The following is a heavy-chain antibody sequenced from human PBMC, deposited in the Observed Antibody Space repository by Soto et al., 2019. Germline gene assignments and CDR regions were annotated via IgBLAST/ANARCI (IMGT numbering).Heavy chain of an antibody. CDR1: GDSIGSYY. V-gene: IGHV4-59*01. Sequence: QVQLQESGPGLVKPSETLSLTCTVSGDSIGSYYWSWVWQPPGKGLEWIGYVYYSGSTSYNPSLKSRVSLSVDTSKNHFSLELTSVTAADTAVYYCARYCSSISCRFDYWGQGILVTVSS. CDR3: ARYCSSISCRFDY. D-gene: IGHD2-2*01. CDR2: VYYSGST. J-gene: IGHJ4*02.